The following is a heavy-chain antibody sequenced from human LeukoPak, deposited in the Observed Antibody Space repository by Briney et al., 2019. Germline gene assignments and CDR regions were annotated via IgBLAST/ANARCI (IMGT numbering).Heavy chain of an antibody. CDR3: ALRSSIAVAGTRPEYYYYYMDV. CDR2: INHSGST. Sequence: SETLSLTCAVYGGSFSGYYWSWIRQPPGKGLEWIGEINHSGSTNYNPSLKSRVTISVDTSKNQFSLKLSSVTAADTAVYYCALRSSIAVAGTRPEYYYYYMDVWGKGTTVTVSS. J-gene: IGHJ6*03. V-gene: IGHV4-34*01. D-gene: IGHD6-19*01. CDR1: GGSFSGYY.